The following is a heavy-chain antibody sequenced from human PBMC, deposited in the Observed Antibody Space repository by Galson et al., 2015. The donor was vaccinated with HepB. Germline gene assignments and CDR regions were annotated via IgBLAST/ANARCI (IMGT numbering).Heavy chain of an antibody. D-gene: IGHD3-3*01. CDR1: GFTFSNAW. CDR2: IKSKTDGGTT. V-gene: IGHV3-15*01. CDR3: TTALRFWEGYFDY. J-gene: IGHJ4*02. Sequence: LRLSCAASGFTFSNAWMSWVRRAPGKGLEWVGRIKSKTDGGTTDYAAPVKGRFTISRDDSKNTLYLQMNSLKTEDTAVYYCTTALRFWEGYFDYWGQGTLVTVSS.